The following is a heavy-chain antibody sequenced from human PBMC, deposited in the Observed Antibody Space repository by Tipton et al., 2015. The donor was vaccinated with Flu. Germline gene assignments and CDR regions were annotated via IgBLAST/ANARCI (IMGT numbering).Heavy chain of an antibody. D-gene: IGHD5-24*01. CDR2: ISYSGRT. V-gene: IGHV4-28*01. J-gene: IGHJ5*02. Sequence: LRLSCAVSGYPISSSDWWGWIRQPPGKGLEWIGYISYSGRTSYKPSLKSRVTMSVDTSKNQFSLKLSSVTAVDTAFYYCMRKGVEMATPFDPWGQGTLVTVSS. CDR3: MRKGVEMATPFDP. CDR1: GYPISSSDW.